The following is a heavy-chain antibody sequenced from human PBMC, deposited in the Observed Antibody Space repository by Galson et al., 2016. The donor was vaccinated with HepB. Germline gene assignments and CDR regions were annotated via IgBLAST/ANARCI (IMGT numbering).Heavy chain of an antibody. CDR2: MKNKGSDGTT. CDR3: IPDWDYNYGMDV. V-gene: IGHV3-15*01. Sequence: SLRLSCAGSGFPFSPAWMNWDRQAPGKGLEWVGRMKNKGSDGTTEYAAPVKGRFTIARDDSKNTLYLQMNRLTTEDTAIYYCIPDWDYNYGMDVWGHGTTVTGSS. CDR1: GFPFSPAW. D-gene: IGHD3-9*01. J-gene: IGHJ6*02.